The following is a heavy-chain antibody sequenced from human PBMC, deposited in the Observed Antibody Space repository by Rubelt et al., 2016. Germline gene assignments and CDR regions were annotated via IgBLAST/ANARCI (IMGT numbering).Heavy chain of an antibody. CDR1: GYTFTSYG. V-gene: IGHV1-18*01. D-gene: IGHD3-10*01. CDR3: VGGEPADY. CDR2: ISAYNGNT. J-gene: IGHJ4*02. Sequence: QVQLVQSGAEVKKPGASVKVSCKASGYTFTSYGISWVRQAPGQGLEWMGWISAYNGNTNYAQKLRGRVTMTTDTSTSTADMERRSMRADDAAVYYCVGGEPADYWGQGTLVTVSS.